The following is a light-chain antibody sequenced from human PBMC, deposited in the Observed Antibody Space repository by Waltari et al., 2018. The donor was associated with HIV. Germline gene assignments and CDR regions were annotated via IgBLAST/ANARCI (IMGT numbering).Light chain of an antibody. V-gene: IGLV3-25*03. CDR3: QSAHNSHTI. Sequence: YDLTHAPSVSVTPGQTSKIPCLGDALSRNFVSWYRQKPGQAPMMIIFQDVQRPSGIPARFSTSTSGTIATLTVSEDQAEDEADYYCQSAHNSHTIFGGGTKLTVL. CDR2: QDV. J-gene: IGLJ2*01. CDR1: ALSRNF.